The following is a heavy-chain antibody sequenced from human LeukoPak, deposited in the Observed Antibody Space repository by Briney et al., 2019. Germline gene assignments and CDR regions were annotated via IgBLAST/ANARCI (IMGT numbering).Heavy chain of an antibody. CDR2: IRYDGSDI. V-gene: IGHV3-30*02. CDR1: GFIFNVYG. D-gene: IGHD1/OR15-1a*01. CDR3: AGSWNIHFDY. Sequence: GGSLRLSCAASGFIFNVYGMHWVRQAPGKGLEWVAVIRYDGSDINYADSVKGRFTISRDNSKNTLYLEMNSLRVEDTAVYFCAGSWNIHFDYWGQGTLVTVSS. J-gene: IGHJ4*02.